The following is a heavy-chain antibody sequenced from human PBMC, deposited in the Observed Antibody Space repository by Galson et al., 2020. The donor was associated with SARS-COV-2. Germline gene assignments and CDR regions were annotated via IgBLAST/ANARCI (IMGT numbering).Heavy chain of an antibody. J-gene: IGHJ6*02. CDR3: AKVRVVGTTYSYYGMDV. CDR2: ISGSGGYT. Sequence: TGGSLRLSCAASGFTFSTYAMNWVRQAPGKGLEWVSGISGSGGYTSYADSVKGRFIISRDKSKNTLSLQMNSLRAEDTAVYFCAKVRVVGTTYSYYGMDVWGQGTTVTVSS. D-gene: IGHD1-26*01. V-gene: IGHV3-23*01. CDR1: GFTFSTYA.